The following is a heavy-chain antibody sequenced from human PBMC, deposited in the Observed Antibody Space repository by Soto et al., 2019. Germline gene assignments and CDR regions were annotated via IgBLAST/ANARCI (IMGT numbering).Heavy chain of an antibody. Sequence: SETLSLTCTVSGGSLRGYSWSWIRQSPGKGLEWIGSIYYSGSTYYNPSLMSRVTISVDTSKNQFSLKLSSVTAADTAVYYCARHPTYHQYYYYGMDVWGQGTTVTVSS. J-gene: IGHJ6*02. CDR3: ARHPTYHQYYYYGMDV. CDR1: GGSLRGYS. V-gene: IGHV4-59*05. CDR2: IYYSGST. D-gene: IGHD2-2*01.